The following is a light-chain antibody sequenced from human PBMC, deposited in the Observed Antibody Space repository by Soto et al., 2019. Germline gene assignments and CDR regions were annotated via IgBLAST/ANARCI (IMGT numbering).Light chain of an antibody. CDR3: QQYGSSPWT. Sequence: EIVLTQSPGTLSLSPGERATLSCRASQRVSSNYLAWFQQKPGQAPRLLIYGASSRATGIPDRFSGSGSGTDFTLTISRLDPEDFAVYYCQQYGSSPWTFGQGTKVEIK. CDR2: GAS. CDR1: QRVSSNY. V-gene: IGKV3-20*01. J-gene: IGKJ1*01.